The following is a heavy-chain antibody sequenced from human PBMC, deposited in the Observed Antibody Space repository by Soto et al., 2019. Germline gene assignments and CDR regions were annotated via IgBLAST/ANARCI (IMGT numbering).Heavy chain of an antibody. Sequence: GASVKVSCKVSGYTLTELSMHWVRQAPGKGLEWMGGLDPEDGETIYAQKFQGRVTMTEDTSTDTAYMELSSLRSEDTAVYYCALLRVKSYYYGMDVCGQRSTVPVS. CDR1: GYTLTELS. CDR3: ALLRVKSYYYGMDV. J-gene: IGHJ6*02. V-gene: IGHV1-24*01. CDR2: LDPEDGET.